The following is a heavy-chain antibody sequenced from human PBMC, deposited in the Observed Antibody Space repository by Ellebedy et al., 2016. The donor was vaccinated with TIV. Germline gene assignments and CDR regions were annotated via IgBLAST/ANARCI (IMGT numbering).Heavy chain of an antibody. Sequence: ASVKVSCKASGGIFRSYAISWVRQAPGQGLQWMGGILPFFGTSNNAQKFQGRVTITADESTSAAYMELSSLRSEDTAVYYCARPRGYSGYARGGFDHWGQGTLVTVSS. CDR1: GGIFRSYA. J-gene: IGHJ4*02. D-gene: IGHD5-12*01. CDR3: ARPRGYSGYARGGFDH. CDR2: ILPFFGTS. V-gene: IGHV1-69*13.